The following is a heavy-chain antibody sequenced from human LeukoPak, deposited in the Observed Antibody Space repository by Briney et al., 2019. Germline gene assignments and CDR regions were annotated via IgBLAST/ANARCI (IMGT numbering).Heavy chain of an antibody. V-gene: IGHV4-38-2*02. Sequence: ASETLSLTCTVSGYSITSGYDWGWIRQPPGKGLEWIASIYCRRTTYYNPSLKSRVTISINTSTNQFSLRLSSMTAADTAVYYCARVGGFYYDSSSYWVEYFHHWGQGTLVTVSS. D-gene: IGHD3-22*01. CDR3: ARVGGFYYDSSSYWVEYFHH. CDR2: IYCRRTT. CDR1: GYSITSGYD. J-gene: IGHJ1*01.